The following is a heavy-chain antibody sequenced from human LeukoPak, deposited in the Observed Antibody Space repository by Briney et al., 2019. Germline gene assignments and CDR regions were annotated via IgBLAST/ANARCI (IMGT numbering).Heavy chain of an antibody. D-gene: IGHD3-22*01. CDR1: GFTFSSYA. CDR3: AKQYDSSGYLFDY. V-gene: IGHV3-23*01. CDR2: ISGSGGST. Sequence: GGSPRLSCAASGFTFSSYAMSWVRQAPGKGLEWVSAISGSGGSTYYADSVKGRFTISRDNSKNTLYLQMNSLRAEDTAVYYCAKQYDSSGYLFDYWGQGTLVTVSS. J-gene: IGHJ4*02.